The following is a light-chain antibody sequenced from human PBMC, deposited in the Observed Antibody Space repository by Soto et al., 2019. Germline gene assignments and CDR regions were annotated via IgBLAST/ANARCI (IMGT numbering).Light chain of an antibody. CDR2: AAS. CDR3: QQYETYPLS. CDR1: QDITTS. V-gene: IGKV1-16*01. Sequence: DIQMTQSPSSLSASIGDRVTFTCRANQDITTSLAWFQQKPGKGPKSLISAASSLHTGVPSRFSGSRSGTDFSLTISNLQPEDFATYYCQQYETYPLSFGGGTKVEI. J-gene: IGKJ4*01.